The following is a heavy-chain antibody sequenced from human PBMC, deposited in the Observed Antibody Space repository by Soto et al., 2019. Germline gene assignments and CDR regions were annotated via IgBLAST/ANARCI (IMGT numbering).Heavy chain of an antibody. D-gene: IGHD2-8*01. CDR1: GFTFSSYG. CDR2: ISYDGSNK. V-gene: IGHV3-30*18. J-gene: IGHJ4*02. Sequence: GGSLRLSCAASGFTFSSYGMHWVRQAPGKGLEWVAVISYDGSNKYYADSVKGRFTISRDNSKNTLYLQMNSLRAEDTAVYYCAKGGTLMEGPGLTDYWGQGTLVTVSS. CDR3: AKGGTLMEGPGLTDY.